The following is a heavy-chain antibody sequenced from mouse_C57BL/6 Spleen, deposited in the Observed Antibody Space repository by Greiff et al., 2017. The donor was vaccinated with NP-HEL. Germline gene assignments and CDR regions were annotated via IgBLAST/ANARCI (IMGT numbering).Heavy chain of an antibody. Sequence: EVKVVESEGGLVQPGSSMKLSCTASGFTFSDYYMAWVRQVPEKGLEWVANINYDGSSTYYLDSLKSRFIISRDNAKNILYLQMSSLKSEDTATYYCARYGSSYFYAMDYWGQGTSVTVSS. J-gene: IGHJ4*01. V-gene: IGHV5-16*01. CDR3: ARYGSSYFYAMDY. CDR2: INYDGSST. D-gene: IGHD1-1*01. CDR1: GFTFSDYY.